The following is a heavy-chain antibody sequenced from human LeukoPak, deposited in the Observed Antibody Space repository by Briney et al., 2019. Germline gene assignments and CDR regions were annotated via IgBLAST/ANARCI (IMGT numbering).Heavy chain of an antibody. J-gene: IGHJ4*02. CDR2: ISWNSGSI. CDR1: GFTSDDYA. V-gene: IGHV3-9*02. D-gene: IGHD6-6*01. Sequence: GRPLRLSCAASGFTSDDYAMHWVRQAPGKGQEWVSGISWNSGSIGYADSVKGRFTISRDNAKNSLYLQMNSLRTEDMALYYCAKAPSGYSSSSYYFDYWGQGTLVTVSS. CDR3: AKAPSGYSSSSYYFDY.